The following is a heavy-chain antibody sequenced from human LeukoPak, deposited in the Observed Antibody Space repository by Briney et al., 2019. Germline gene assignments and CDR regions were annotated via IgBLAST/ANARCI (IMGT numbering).Heavy chain of an antibody. V-gene: IGHV3-7*01. Sequence: GGSLRLSCAASGFTFSSYWRSWVRQAPGKGLEGVANINQDVSERYYVVSVKGRFTISRDNAKNSLYLQMNSRRAEDTAVYFCARSGVLWYGESQFGAWGQGTLVTVST. D-gene: IGHD3-10*01. J-gene: IGHJ5*02. CDR1: GFTFSSYW. CDR3: ARSGVLWYGESQFGA. CDR2: INQDVSER.